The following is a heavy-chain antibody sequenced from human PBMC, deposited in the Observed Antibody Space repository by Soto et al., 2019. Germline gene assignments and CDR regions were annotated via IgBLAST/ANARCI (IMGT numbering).Heavy chain of an antibody. CDR3: ARRRYCGADCYSKYYYGMDV. CDR2: IIPVLGVT. V-gene: IGHV1-69*02. Sequence: QVHLVQSGAEVKKPGSSVKVSCQASGSTFSSYTVSWVRQAPGQGLEWMGRIIPVLGVTNYAPKLKDRVTITADKSKTTTDKEQSSLRSGDTAVYYCARRRYCGADCYSKYYYGMDVWGQGTTVTVSS. CDR1: GSTFSSYT. D-gene: IGHD2-21*02. J-gene: IGHJ6*02.